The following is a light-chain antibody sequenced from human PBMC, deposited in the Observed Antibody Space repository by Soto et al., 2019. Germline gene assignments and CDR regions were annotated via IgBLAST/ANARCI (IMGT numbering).Light chain of an antibody. CDR3: SSYTSSSLYV. CDR2: DVS. J-gene: IGLJ1*01. Sequence: QSAMTQPASVSGSPGQSITISCTGTRSDVGGYHYVSWYQQHPGKAPKLMIYDVSNRPSGVSNRFSGSKSGNTASLTISGLQAEDEADYYCSSYTSSSLYVFGTGTKVTVL. CDR1: RSDVGGYHY. V-gene: IGLV2-14*01.